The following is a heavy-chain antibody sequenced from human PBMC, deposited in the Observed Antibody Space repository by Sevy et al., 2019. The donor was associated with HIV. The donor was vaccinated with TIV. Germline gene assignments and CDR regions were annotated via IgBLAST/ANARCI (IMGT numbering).Heavy chain of an antibody. D-gene: IGHD6-13*01. V-gene: IGHV3-30-3*01. Sequence: GGSLRLSCAASGFTFSSYAMHWVRQAPGKGLEWVAVISYDGSNKYYADSVKGRFTISRDNSKNTLYLQMNSLRAEDTAEYSCAHGVAAAAPFDYWGQGTLVTVSS. CDR1: GFTFSSYA. CDR2: ISYDGSNK. CDR3: AHGVAAAAPFDY. J-gene: IGHJ4*02.